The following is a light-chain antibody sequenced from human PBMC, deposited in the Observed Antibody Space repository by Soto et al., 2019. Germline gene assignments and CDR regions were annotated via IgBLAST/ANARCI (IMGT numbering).Light chain of an antibody. V-gene: IGKV1-39*01. CDR2: AAS. CDR1: QKTSTY. CDR3: QQSYSGPPT. Sequence: DVQLTQSPSSLSASLGDGVTITCRASQKTSTYLNWYQQRPGKAPKLLIYAASNLQSGVPSRFSGSGSGTDFTLTISSLQPEDFGTYYCQQSYSGPPTFGQGTKVEMK. J-gene: IGKJ1*01.